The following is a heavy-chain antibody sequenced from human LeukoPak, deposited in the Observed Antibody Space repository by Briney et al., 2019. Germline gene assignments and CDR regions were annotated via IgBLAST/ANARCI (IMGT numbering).Heavy chain of an antibody. CDR1: GFTFSSFE. D-gene: IGHD5-18*01. CDR2: IRSSGSTR. J-gene: IGHJ4*02. V-gene: IGHV3-48*03. CDR3: ARDGYSYGFFDY. Sequence: GGSLRLSCAASGFTFSSFEMNWVRQAPGKGLEWVSHIRSSGSTRFYADSVKGRFTISRDNAKNSLYLQMNSLRAEDTAVYYCARDGYSYGFFDYWGQGSLVTVSS.